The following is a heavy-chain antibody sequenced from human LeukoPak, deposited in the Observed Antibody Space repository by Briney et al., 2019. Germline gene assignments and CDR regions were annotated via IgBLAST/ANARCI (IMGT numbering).Heavy chain of an antibody. CDR2: ISFSCTYI. CDR3: ARRASTERGHSYGLDY. CDR1: GFSFSSC. V-gene: IGHV3-21*01. Sequence: GGSLRLSCTASGFSFSSCMNWVRQAPGKGLEWVSSISFSCTYIYYADSLKGRITISRDNARRSLFLQMNSLRAEDTAVYYCARRASTERGHSYGLDYWGQGTLVTVSS. D-gene: IGHD5-18*01. J-gene: IGHJ4*02.